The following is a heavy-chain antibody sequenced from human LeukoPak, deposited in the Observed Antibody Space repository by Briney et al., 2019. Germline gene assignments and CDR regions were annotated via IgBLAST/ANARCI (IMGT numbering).Heavy chain of an antibody. CDR1: GFTLSNYW. CDR3: AKDPYSKSDY. J-gene: IGHJ4*02. CDR2: IKQDGSEK. V-gene: IGHV3-7*01. Sequence: GGSLRLSCAASGFTLSNYWMSWVRQAPGKGLEWVANIKQDGSEKNYVDSVKGRFTISRDNAKNSLFLQMNSLRAEDTAVYYCAKDPYSKSDYWGQRALVTVSS. D-gene: IGHD4-11*01.